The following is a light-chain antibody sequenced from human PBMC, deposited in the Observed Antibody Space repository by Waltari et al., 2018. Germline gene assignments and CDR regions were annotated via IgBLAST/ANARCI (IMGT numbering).Light chain of an antibody. CDR2: GGT. J-gene: IGLJ3*02. V-gene: IGLV1-40*01. Sequence: QSVLTQPPSVSGTPGQSVPISCTGGRSNLGAGYDVHWYQQLRGAAPQVGIFGGTSRATVVTARCCGSKSGTSASLAITGLQADDEADYYCQSYDNSLSSWVFGGGTKLTVL. CDR3: QSYDNSLSSWV. CDR1: RSNLGAGYD.